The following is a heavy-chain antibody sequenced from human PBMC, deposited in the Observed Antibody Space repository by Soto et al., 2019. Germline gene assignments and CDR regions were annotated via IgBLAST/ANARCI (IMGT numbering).Heavy chain of an antibody. J-gene: IGHJ4*02. CDR3: TRRASSSFYHFDF. V-gene: IGHV5-10-1*01. D-gene: IGHD2-2*01. Sequence: PGGSLKISCQASGYSFTAYWITWVRQMPGEGLEWIATIDPSDSYVDYSPSSRGNVTFSVDRSISTVYLQWNSLKASDSAMYFCTRRASSSFYHFDFWGQGALVTVSS. CDR2: IDPSDSYV. CDR1: GYSFTAYW.